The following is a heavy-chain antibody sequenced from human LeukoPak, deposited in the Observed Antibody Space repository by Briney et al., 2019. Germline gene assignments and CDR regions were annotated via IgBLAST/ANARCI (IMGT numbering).Heavy chain of an antibody. J-gene: IGHJ4*02. CDR2: INPNSGGT. D-gene: IGHD3-22*01. Sequence: GSLKVSCKASGYTLTGHYMHWVRQAPGHGLEWMGWINPNSGGTNYAQKFQGRVTMTRDTSISTAYMELSRLRSDDTAVYYCARSDYYDSSGYDYWGQGTLVTVSS. CDR3: ARSDYYDSSGYDY. CDR1: GYTLTGHY. V-gene: IGHV1-2*02.